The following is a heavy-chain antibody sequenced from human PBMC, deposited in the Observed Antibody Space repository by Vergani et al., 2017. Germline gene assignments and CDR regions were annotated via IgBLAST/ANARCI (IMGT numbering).Heavy chain of an antibody. CDR3: ARGGVPASREALYNWFDP. J-gene: IGHJ5*02. CDR2: ISSSSSYI. Sequence: VQLVESGGGVVQPGRSLRLSCAASGFTFSSYSMNWVRQAPGKGLEWVSSISSSSSYIYYADSVKGRFTISRDNAKNSLYLQMNSLRAEDTAVYYCARGGVPASREALYNWFDPWGQGTLVTVSS. D-gene: IGHD2-2*01. V-gene: IGHV3-21*01. CDR1: GFTFSSYS.